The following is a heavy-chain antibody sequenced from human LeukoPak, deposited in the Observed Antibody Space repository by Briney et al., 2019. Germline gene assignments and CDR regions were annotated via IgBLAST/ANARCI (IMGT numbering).Heavy chain of an antibody. CDR1: GFTFSNAW. CDR3: ARGPGDFDASDI. CDR2: IKENGNEQ. Sequence: SGGSLRLSCAASGFTFSNAWMNWVRQAPGKGPGWVAHIKENGNEQYYADSVKGRFTISRDNVKQSLCLQMNSLRAEDTAVYYCARGPGDFDASDIWGQGTMVTVSS. J-gene: IGHJ3*02. D-gene: IGHD1-14*01. V-gene: IGHV3-7*01.